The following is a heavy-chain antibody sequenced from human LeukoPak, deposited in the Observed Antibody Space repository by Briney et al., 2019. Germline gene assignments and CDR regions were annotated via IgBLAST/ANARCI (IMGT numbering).Heavy chain of an antibody. CDR2: INSDGSTT. Sequence: PGGSLRLSCAASGFTFSNYWMHWVRQAPGKGLVWVSRINSDGSTTSYADSAKGRFTISRDNAKNTLYLQMNSLRAEDTAVYYCARGASGYSYGWGQGTLVTVSS. J-gene: IGHJ4*02. D-gene: IGHD5-18*01. CDR1: GFTFSNYW. V-gene: IGHV3-74*01. CDR3: ARGASGYSYG.